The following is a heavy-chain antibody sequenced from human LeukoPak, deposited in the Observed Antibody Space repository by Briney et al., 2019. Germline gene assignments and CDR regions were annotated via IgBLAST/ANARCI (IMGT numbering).Heavy chain of an antibody. CDR3: ARGQDGYNPYALDI. J-gene: IGHJ3*02. Sequence: GGSLRLSCAASGFTVSSNYMSWVRQAPGKGLEWVSVIYSGGSTYYADSVKGRFTISRDNSKNTLYLQMNSLRAEDTAVYYCARGQDGYNPYALDIWGQGTMVTVSS. CDR1: GFTVSSNY. D-gene: IGHD5-12*01. CDR2: IYSGGST. V-gene: IGHV3-66*01.